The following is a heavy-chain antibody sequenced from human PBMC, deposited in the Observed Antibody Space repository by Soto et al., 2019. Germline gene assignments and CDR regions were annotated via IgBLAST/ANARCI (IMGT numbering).Heavy chain of an antibody. CDR3: AKPFPGPLTWVDV. CDR1: GFTFSSYG. J-gene: IGHJ6*02. CDR2: ISYDGSNK. D-gene: IGHD1-26*01. Sequence: QVQLVESGGGVVQPGRSLRLSCAASGFTFSSYGMHWVRQAPGKGLEWVAVISYDGSNKYYADSVKGRFTISRDNSKNTLYLQMNSLRAEDTAVYYCAKPFPGPLTWVDVWGQGTTVTVSS. V-gene: IGHV3-30*18.